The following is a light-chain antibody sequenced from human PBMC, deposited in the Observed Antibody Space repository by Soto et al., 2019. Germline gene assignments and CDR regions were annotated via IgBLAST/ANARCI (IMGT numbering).Light chain of an antibody. CDR3: QRSYSTTLP. CDR1: QSIGRY. Sequence: DIQMTQSPSSLSASVGDRVTITCRASQSIGRYLNWYQQRPGKAPKFLIYAASNLQSGVPSRFSGSGFGTGFTPSLISLQPEDFATYDCQRSYSTTLPFGGGTKLEIK. CDR2: AAS. V-gene: IGKV1-39*01. J-gene: IGKJ4*01.